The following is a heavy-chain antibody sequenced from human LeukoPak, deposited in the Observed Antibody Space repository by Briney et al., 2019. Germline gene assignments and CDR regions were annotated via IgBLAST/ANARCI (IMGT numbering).Heavy chain of an antibody. D-gene: IGHD3-16*01. Sequence: ASVKVSCKASGYTFTSYGISWVRQAPGQGLEWMGWISAYNGNTNYAQKFQGRVTITADESTSTAYMELSSLRSEDTAVYYCARVGRGRVDYWGQGTLVTVSS. CDR2: ISAYNGNT. CDR1: GYTFTSYG. J-gene: IGHJ4*02. CDR3: ARVGRGRVDY. V-gene: IGHV1-18*01.